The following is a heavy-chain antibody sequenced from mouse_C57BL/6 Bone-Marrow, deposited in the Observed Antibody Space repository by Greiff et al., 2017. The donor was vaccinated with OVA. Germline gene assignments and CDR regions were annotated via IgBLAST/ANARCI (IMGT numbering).Heavy chain of an antibody. J-gene: IGHJ3*01. CDR1: GYTFTSYW. V-gene: IGHV1-55*01. Sequence: QVQLKQPGAELVKPGASVKMSCKASGYTFTSYWITWVKQRPGQGLEWIGDIYPGSGSTNYNEKFKSKATLTVDTSSSTAYMQLSSLTSEDSAVYYCARNYGYDGSWFAYWGQGTLVTVSA. CDR2: IYPGSGST. D-gene: IGHD2-2*01. CDR3: ARNYGYDGSWFAY.